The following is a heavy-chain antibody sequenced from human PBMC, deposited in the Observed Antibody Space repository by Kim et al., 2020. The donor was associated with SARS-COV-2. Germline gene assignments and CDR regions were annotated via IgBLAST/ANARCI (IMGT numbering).Heavy chain of an antibody. D-gene: IGHD6-19*01. CDR2: IRSKANSYAT. J-gene: IGHJ3*02. V-gene: IGHV3-73*01. CDR3: SRVNRIPGGWSDAFDS. Sequence: GGSLRLSCAVSGFTFSGSTIHWVRQASGKGLEWVGRIRSKANSYATAYAASVKNRFTISRDDSKNTAYLQMNIPKTEDTAVYYCSRVNRIPGGWSDAFDSWGQGTMVTVSS. CDR1: GFTFSGST.